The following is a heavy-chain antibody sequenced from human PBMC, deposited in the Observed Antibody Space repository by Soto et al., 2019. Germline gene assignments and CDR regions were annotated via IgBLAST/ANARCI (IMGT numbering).Heavy chain of an antibody. D-gene: IGHD3-3*01. Sequence: GASVKVSCKASGGTFSSYAISCVRQAPGQGLEWMGGIIPIFGTANYAQKFQGRVTITADESTSTAYMELSSLRSEDTAVYYCARDNLARNTIFGVVITPYYYYGMDVWGQGTTVTVSS. CDR1: GGTFSSYA. CDR2: IIPIFGTA. CDR3: ARDNLARNTIFGVVITPYYYYGMDV. V-gene: IGHV1-69*13. J-gene: IGHJ6*02.